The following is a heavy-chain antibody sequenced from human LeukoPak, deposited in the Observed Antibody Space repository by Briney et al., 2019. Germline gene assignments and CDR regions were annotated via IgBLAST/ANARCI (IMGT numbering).Heavy chain of an antibody. CDR3: AKGMATYGSGTLFDY. CDR1: GFTFSSYG. Sequence: GGSLRLSCAASGFTFSSYGMHWVRQAPGKGLEWVAVISSDGPNKYYADSVKGRFTISRDDSKSRLYLQMNSLRAEDTAVYYCAKGMATYGSGTLFDYWGQGTLVTVSS. D-gene: IGHD3-10*01. V-gene: IGHV3-30*18. J-gene: IGHJ4*02. CDR2: ISSDGPNK.